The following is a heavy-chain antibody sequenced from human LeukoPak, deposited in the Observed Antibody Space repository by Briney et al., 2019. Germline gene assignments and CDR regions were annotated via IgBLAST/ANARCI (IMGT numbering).Heavy chain of an antibody. CDR3: ARDLAVAGTGCDY. Sequence: GGTLRLSCAASGLTFSSYWMSWVRQAPGKGLEWVANINQDGREKYYADSVKGRFTISRHNAKNSLYLQMNSRRAEDTAVHYCARDLAVAGTGCDYWGQETLVTVSS. CDR2: INQDGREK. CDR1: GLTFSSYW. J-gene: IGHJ4*02. V-gene: IGHV3-7*01. D-gene: IGHD6-19*01.